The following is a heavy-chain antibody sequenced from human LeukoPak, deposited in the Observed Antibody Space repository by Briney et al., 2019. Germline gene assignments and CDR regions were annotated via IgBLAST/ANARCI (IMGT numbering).Heavy chain of an antibody. D-gene: IGHD6-13*01. J-gene: IGHJ5*02. CDR3: AKDYGSSWYGYNWFDP. CDR2: ISGSGGST. V-gene: IGHV3-23*01. Sequence: GRSLRLSCAASGFTFDDYAMHWVRQAPGKGLEWVSAISGSGGSTYYADSVKGRFTISRDNSKNTLYLQMNSLRAEDTAVYYCAKDYGSSWYGYNWFDPWGQGTLVTVSS. CDR1: GFTFDDYA.